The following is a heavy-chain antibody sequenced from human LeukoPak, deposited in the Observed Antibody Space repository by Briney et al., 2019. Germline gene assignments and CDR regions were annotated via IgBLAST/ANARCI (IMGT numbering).Heavy chain of an antibody. CDR3: ARGTLYSGWSYYFDY. J-gene: IGHJ4*02. CDR2: MYYRGNT. D-gene: IGHD6-19*01. V-gene: IGHV4-39*07. CDR1: GGSISTITYY. Sequence: PSETLSLTCTVSGGSISTITYYWGWIRQPPGKGLEWVGHMYYRGNTFYNPSLKSRVTISVDTSKNQFSLKLRSVTAADTAMYYCARGTLYSGWSYYFDYWGQGSQVTVSS.